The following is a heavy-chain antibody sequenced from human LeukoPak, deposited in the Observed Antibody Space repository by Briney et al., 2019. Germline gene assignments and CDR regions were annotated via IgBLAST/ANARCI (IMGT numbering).Heavy chain of an antibody. CDR1: GGSFSGYY. V-gene: IGHV4-30-4*01. CDR3: ARVDVVDTAMNYYYYMDV. J-gene: IGHJ6*03. CDR2: IYYSGST. D-gene: IGHD5-18*01. Sequence: SETLSLTCAVYGGSFSGYYWTWIRQPPGKGLEWIGYIYYSGSTYYNPSLKSRVIISVDTSKNQFSLKLSSVTAADTAVYYCARVDVVDTAMNYYYYMDVWGKGTTVTVSS.